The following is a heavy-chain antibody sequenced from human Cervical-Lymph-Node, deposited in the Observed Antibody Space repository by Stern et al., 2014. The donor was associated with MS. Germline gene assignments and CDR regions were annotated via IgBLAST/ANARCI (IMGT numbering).Heavy chain of an antibody. CDR3: AKASSGSYXXFDY. D-gene: IGHD1-26*01. CDR2: ISGSGGST. Sequence: VQLXXXGGGLVQPGGSLRLSCAASGFTFSSYAMSWVRQAPGKGLEWVSAISGSGGSTYYADSVKGRFTISPTHSKNTLYLQMNSLRAEDTAVYYCAKASSGSYXXFDYWGQGTLVTVSS. J-gene: IGHJ4*02. V-gene: IGHV3-23*04. CDR1: GFTFSSYA.